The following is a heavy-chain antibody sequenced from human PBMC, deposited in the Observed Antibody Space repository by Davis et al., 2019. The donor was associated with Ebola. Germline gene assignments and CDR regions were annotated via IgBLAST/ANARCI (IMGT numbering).Heavy chain of an antibody. Sequence: MPSETLSLTCAVYGGPFSDYYWSWIRQPPGKGLEWIGEINHRGSTKYNPSLKSRVTISVDTSKNQFSLKLSSVTAADTAVFYCARGSGWYRTPFDYWGQGTLVTVSS. CDR3: ARGSGWYRTPFDY. V-gene: IGHV4-34*01. J-gene: IGHJ4*02. CDR1: GGPFSDYY. D-gene: IGHD6-19*01. CDR2: INHRGST.